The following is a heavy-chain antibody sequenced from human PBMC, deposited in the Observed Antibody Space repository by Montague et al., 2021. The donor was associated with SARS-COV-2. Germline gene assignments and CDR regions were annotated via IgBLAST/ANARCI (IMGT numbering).Heavy chain of an antibody. CDR1: GTSFSGYY. CDR3: ARGGGYSYGSLDY. CDR2: INHGGST. V-gene: IGHV4-34*01. J-gene: IGHJ4*02. Sequence: SETLSLTCAVHGTSFSGYYWNWIRQPPGKGLEWIGEINHGGSTKYSPSLKSRLTISVDTSKNQFSLKLSSVTAADTAVYYCARGGGYSYGSLDYWGQGTLVTVSS. D-gene: IGHD5-18*01.